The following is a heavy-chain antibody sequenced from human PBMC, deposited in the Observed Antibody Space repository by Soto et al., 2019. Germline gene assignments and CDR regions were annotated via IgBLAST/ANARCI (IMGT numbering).Heavy chain of an antibody. J-gene: IGHJ6*02. D-gene: IGHD3-22*01. CDR1: GFTFGDYA. CDR3: TRDSRNYDSSGAKNYYYYYGMDV. Sequence: GGSLRLSCTASGFTFGDYAMSWFRQAPGKGLEWVGFIRSKAYGGTTEYAASVKGRFTISRDDSKSIAYLQMNSLKTEDTAVYYCTRDSRNYDSSGAKNYYYYYGMDVWGQGTTVTVSS. V-gene: IGHV3-49*03. CDR2: IRSKAYGGTT.